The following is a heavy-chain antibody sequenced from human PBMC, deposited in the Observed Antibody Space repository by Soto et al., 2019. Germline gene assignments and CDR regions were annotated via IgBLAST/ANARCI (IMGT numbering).Heavy chain of an antibody. D-gene: IGHD6-19*01. CDR2: IRSKAYGGTT. CDR3: TRALSVLKWLVNGFDP. CDR1: GFTFGDYA. J-gene: IGHJ5*02. V-gene: IGHV3-49*03. Sequence: GGSLRLSCTASGFTFGDYAMSWFRQAPGKGLEWVGFIRSKAYGGTTEYAASVKGRFTISRDDSKSIAYLQMNSLKTEDTAVYYCTRALSVLKWLVNGFDPWGQGTLVTVSS.